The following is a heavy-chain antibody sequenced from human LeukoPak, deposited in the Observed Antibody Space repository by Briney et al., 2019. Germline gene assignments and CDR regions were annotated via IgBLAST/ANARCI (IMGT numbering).Heavy chain of an antibody. CDR3: TRARRPRNTVTISY. V-gene: IGHV3-49*03. Sequence: GGSLRLSCTASGFTFGDYAMSWFRQAPGKGLEWVGFIRSKAYGGTTEYAASVKGRFTISRDDSKSIAYLQMNSLKTEDTAVYYCTRARRPRNTVTISYWSQGTLVTVSS. D-gene: IGHD4-4*01. CDR1: GFTFGDYA. CDR2: IRSKAYGGTT. J-gene: IGHJ4*02.